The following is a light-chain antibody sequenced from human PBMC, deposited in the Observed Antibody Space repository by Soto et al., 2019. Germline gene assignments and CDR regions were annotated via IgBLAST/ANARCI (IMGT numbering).Light chain of an antibody. CDR3: QQYGTSRWT. J-gene: IGKJ1*01. V-gene: IGKV3-15*01. Sequence: EIVITHSPATLSVSPGERATLSHRASQSVSSNLAWYQQKPGQAPRLLIYGASTRATGIPARFSGSGSGTDFTLTISRLEPEDFAVYYCQQYGTSRWTYGQGTKVDIK. CDR1: QSVSSN. CDR2: GAS.